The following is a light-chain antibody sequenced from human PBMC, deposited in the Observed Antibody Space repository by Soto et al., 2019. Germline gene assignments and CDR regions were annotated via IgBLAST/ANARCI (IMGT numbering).Light chain of an antibody. CDR1: QSVGSN. V-gene: IGKV3-15*01. Sequence: ETLMTKSPATLSVSPGERATLSCRASQSVGSNLAWYQLKPGQAPGLLISGASARAAGIPASFSGSGSGTAFILTVRRLQSEGFGFYYCLQYNNWPLTFGGGNKVDIK. CDR2: GAS. J-gene: IGKJ4*01. CDR3: LQYNNWPLT.